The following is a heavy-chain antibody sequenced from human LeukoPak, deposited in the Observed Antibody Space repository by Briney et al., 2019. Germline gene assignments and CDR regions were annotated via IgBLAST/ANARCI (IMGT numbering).Heavy chain of an antibody. CDR3: VSAVRGSSSAI. J-gene: IGHJ3*02. CDR2: IKTDGSEK. Sequence: GGSLRLSCAASGFIFSNYWMGWVRQAPGKGLESLANIKTDGSEKYYVDSVKGRFSISRDNAKSSLYLQMNSLRAEDTAVYYCVSAVRGSSSAICGQGTKVTASS. D-gene: IGHD3-10*02. CDR1: GFIFSNYW. V-gene: IGHV3-7*03.